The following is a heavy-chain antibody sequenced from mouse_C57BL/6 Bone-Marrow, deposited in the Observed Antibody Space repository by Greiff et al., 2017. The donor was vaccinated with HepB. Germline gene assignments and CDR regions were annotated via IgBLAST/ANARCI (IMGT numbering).Heavy chain of an antibody. D-gene: IGHD2-2*01. Sequence: VQLKQSGPELVKPGASVKISCKASGYSFTDYNMNWVKQSNGKSLEWIGVINPNYGTTSYNQKFKGKATLTVDQSSSTAYMQLNSLTSEDSAVYYCAQIYYGYGYYAMDYWGQGTSVTVSS. V-gene: IGHV1-39*01. CDR1: GYSFTDYN. CDR2: INPNYGTT. J-gene: IGHJ4*01. CDR3: AQIYYGYGYYAMDY.